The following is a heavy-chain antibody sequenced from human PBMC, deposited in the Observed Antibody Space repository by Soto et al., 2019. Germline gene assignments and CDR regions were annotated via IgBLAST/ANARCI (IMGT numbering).Heavy chain of an antibody. D-gene: IGHD5-18*01. CDR1: GFTFSDYY. V-gene: IGHV3-11*01. Sequence: LRLSCAASGFTFSDYYMSWIRQAPGKGLEWVSYISSSGSTIYYADSVKGRFTISRDNAKNSLYLQMNSLRAEDTAVYYCAREPEIQLWDYYYYGMDVWGQGTTVTVSS. CDR2: ISSSGSTI. J-gene: IGHJ6*02. CDR3: AREPEIQLWDYYYYGMDV.